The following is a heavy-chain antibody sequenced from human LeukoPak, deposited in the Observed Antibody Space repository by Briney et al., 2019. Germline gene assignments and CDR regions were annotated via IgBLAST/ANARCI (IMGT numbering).Heavy chain of an antibody. Sequence: PGGSLILSCAASGFTFSTYDMNWVRQAPGKGLEWVSYISTSSSTTYYADSVKGRFTISRDNAKKSLFLQMNSLRAEDTAVYYCARRLRSGWYYFDYWGQGTLVTVSS. J-gene: IGHJ4*02. V-gene: IGHV3-48*01. CDR1: GFTFSTYD. D-gene: IGHD6-19*01. CDR3: ARRLRSGWYYFDY. CDR2: ISTSSSTT.